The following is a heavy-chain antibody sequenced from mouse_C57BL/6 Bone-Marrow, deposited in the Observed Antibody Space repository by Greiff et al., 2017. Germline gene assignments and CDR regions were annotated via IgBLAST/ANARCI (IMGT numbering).Heavy chain of an antibody. CDR1: GFTFSSYA. CDR3: ARDKAYYSNYFDY. CDR2: ISDGGSYT. V-gene: IGHV5-4*01. D-gene: IGHD2-5*01. J-gene: IGHJ2*01. Sequence: EVMLVESGGGLVKPGGSLKLSCAASGFTFSSYAMSWVRQTPEKRLEWVATISDGGSYTYYPDNVKGRFTISRDNAKHNLYLQMSHLKSEDTAMYYCARDKAYYSNYFDYWGQGTTLTVSS.